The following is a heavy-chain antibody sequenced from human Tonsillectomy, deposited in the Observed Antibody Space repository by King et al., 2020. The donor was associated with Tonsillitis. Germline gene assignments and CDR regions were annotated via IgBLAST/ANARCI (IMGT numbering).Heavy chain of an antibody. D-gene: IGHD2-2*01. CDR1: GFTFRSSW. Sequence: VQLVESGGGLVQPGGSLRLSCAGSGFTFRSSWMHWVRQAPGKGLVWVSRINSDGSSISYADSVKGRLTISRDNAKNTLYLQMNSLRAEDTAVYYCAREGSSSSHFDYWGQGTLVTVSS. CDR3: AREGSSSSHFDY. CDR2: INSDGSSI. J-gene: IGHJ4*02. V-gene: IGHV3-74*01.